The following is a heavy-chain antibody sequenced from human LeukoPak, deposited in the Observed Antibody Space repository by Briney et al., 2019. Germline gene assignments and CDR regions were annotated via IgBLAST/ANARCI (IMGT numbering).Heavy chain of an antibody. V-gene: IGHV4-61*02. CDR3: ASLSRYNWNLPDY. D-gene: IGHD1-20*01. J-gene: IGHJ4*02. Sequence: SETLSLTCTVSGGSISSGSYYWSWIRQPPGKGLEWIGRIYTSGSTNYNPSLKSRVTISVDTSKNQFSLKLSSVTAADTAVYYCASLSRYNWNLPDYWGQGTLVTVSS. CDR1: GGSISSGSYY. CDR2: IYTSGST.